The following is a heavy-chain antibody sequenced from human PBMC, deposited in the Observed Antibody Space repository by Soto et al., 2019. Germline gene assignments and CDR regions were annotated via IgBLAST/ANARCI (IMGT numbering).Heavy chain of an antibody. Sequence: ASVEVSCKASGYTFTGYYMHWMRQAPGQGLEWMGWINPNSGGTNHAQKFQGRVTMTRDTSISTAYMELSRLRSDDTAVYYCVVVVPAADYYYGMDVWGQGTTVTVSS. CDR1: GYTFTGYY. CDR3: VVVVPAADYYYGMDV. CDR2: INPNSGGT. J-gene: IGHJ6*02. V-gene: IGHV1-2*02. D-gene: IGHD2-2*01.